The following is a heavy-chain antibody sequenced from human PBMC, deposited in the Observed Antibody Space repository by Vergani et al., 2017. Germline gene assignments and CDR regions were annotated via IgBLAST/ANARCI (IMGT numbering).Heavy chain of an antibody. V-gene: IGHV3-7*01. CDR2: IKQDGSEK. CDR3: AREATIFGVVIGGENMDV. CDR1: GFTFSSYW. J-gene: IGHJ6*03. Sequence: EVQLVESGGGLVQPGGSLRLSCAASGFTFSSYWMSWVRQAPGKGLEWVANIKQDGSEKYYVDSVKGRFTISRDNAKNSLYLQMNSLRAEDTAVYYCAREATIFGVVIGGENMDVWGKGTTVTVSS. D-gene: IGHD3-3*01.